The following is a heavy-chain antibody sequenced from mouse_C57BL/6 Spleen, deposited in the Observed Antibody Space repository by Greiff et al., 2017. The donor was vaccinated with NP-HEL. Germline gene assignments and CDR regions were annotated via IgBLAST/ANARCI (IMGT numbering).Heavy chain of an antibody. CDR1: GYTFTDYY. Sequence: QVQLQQSGAELARPGASVKLSCKASGYTFTDYYINWVKQRPGQGLEWIARIYPGSGNTYYNEKFKGKATLTAEKSSSTAYMQLSSLTSEDSAVYFCARQLRGFAYWGQGTLVTVSA. J-gene: IGHJ3*01. V-gene: IGHV1-76*01. D-gene: IGHD3-2*02. CDR3: ARQLRGFAY. CDR2: IYPGSGNT.